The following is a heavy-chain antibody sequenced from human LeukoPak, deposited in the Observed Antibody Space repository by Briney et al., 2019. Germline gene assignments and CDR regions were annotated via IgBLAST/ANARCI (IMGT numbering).Heavy chain of an antibody. CDR1: GFTFSTYS. CDR3: ARVRGAISYSDY. CDR2: IGSSGDFI. D-gene: IGHD3-3*01. Sequence: GGSLRLSCAASGFTFSTYSMNWVRQAPGKGLEWVSAIGSSGDFIYYADSVKGRFTISRDNAENSLYLQMNSLRAEDTAVYYCARVRGAISYSDYWGQGTLVTVSS. J-gene: IGHJ4*02. V-gene: IGHV3-21*01.